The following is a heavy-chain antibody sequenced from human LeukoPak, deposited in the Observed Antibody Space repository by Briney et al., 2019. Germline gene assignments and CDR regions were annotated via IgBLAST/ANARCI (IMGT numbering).Heavy chain of an antibody. Sequence: ASVKVSCKASGYTFTSYAMHWVRQAPGQRLEWMGWINAGNGNTKYSQEFQGRVTITRDTSASTAYMELSSLRSEDMAVYCCARAPRNNWNDLPASPDYWGQGTLVTVSS. J-gene: IGHJ4*02. CDR1: GYTFTSYA. CDR3: ARAPRNNWNDLPASPDY. D-gene: IGHD1-20*01. V-gene: IGHV1-3*03. CDR2: INAGNGNT.